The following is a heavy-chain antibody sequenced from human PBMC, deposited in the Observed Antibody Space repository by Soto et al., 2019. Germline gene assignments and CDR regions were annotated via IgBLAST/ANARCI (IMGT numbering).Heavy chain of an antibody. CDR1: GGSISNYY. D-gene: IGHD4-17*01. Sequence: SETLSLTCTVSGGSISNYYWTWIRQPPGKGLEWIGYIYYSGSTNYNPSLKSRVTMSVDTSKNQFSLKLSSVTAADTAMYYCAKLPWADYGGIFDPWGQGTLVTVSS. J-gene: IGHJ5*02. V-gene: IGHV4-59*01. CDR3: AKLPWADYGGIFDP. CDR2: IYYSGST.